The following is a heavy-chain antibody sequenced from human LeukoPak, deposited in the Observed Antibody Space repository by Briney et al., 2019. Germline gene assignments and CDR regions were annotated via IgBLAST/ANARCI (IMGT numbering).Heavy chain of an antibody. CDR2: INAANGNT. D-gene: IGHD6-19*01. CDR3: AREVTYSSGWYPLGY. CDR1: GYTFSTYA. Sequence: ASVKVSCKTSGYTFSTYAIQWVRQAPGQRLEWVGWINAANGNTKYSEKFQGRVTITRDTSASTAYMDLSSLTSEDTAVYYCAREVTYSSGWYPLGYWGQGTLVTVSS. J-gene: IGHJ4*02. V-gene: IGHV1-3*01.